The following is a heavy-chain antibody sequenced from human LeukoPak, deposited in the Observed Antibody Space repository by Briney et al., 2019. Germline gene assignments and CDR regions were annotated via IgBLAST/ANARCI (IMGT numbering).Heavy chain of an antibody. D-gene: IGHD4-17*01. CDR3: ARRGLRFRY. V-gene: IGHV4-34*01. CDR1: GGSFSGYY. CDR2: INHSGST. J-gene: IGHJ4*02. Sequence: SETLSLTCAVYGGSFSGYYWSWIRQPPGKGLERIGEINHSGSTNYNPSLKSRVTISVDTSKNQFSLKLSSVTAADTAVYYCARRGLRFRYWGQGTLVTVSS.